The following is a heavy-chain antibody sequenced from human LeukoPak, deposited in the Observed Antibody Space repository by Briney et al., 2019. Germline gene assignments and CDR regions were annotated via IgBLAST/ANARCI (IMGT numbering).Heavy chain of an antibody. V-gene: IGHV3-53*05. CDR3: AIKAGSGGGYFDY. Sequence: GGSLRLSCAASGLTVSTDYMSWVRQAPGKGLEWVSVIFPSHSTYYADSVKGRFTISRDNSKNAVYLQMNSLRPEDTAVYYCAIKAGSGGGYFDYWGQGTLVTVSS. CDR2: IFPSHST. CDR1: GLTVSTDY. D-gene: IGHD3-10*01. J-gene: IGHJ4*02.